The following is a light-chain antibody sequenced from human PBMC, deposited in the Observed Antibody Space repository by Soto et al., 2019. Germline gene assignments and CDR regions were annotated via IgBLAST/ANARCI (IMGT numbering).Light chain of an antibody. J-gene: IGKJ1*01. V-gene: IGKV3-11*01. CDR2: DVS. CDR3: QQRSNWPFWT. CDR1: QSVSSY. Sequence: EIVLTQSPATLSLSPGERATLSCRASQSVSSYLAWYQQKPGQAPRLLIYDVSNRATGIPARFSGSGSGTDFTLTISSLEPEDFAVYYCQQRSNWPFWTFGQGTKVEIK.